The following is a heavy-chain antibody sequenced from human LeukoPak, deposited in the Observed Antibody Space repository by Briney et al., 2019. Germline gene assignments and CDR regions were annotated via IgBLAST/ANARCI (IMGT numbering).Heavy chain of an antibody. D-gene: IGHD3-3*01. J-gene: IGHJ4*02. Sequence: SQTLSLTCTVSGGSISSGSYYGSWIRRPAGKGLEWIGPFYTNGSTSYNPPLKSRVIISVDTSKNQVYLDLSSVTAADTAVYYCARGVDTFDYWGQGTLVTVSS. CDR2: FYTNGST. CDR3: ARGVDTFDY. V-gene: IGHV4-61*02. CDR1: GGSISSGSYY.